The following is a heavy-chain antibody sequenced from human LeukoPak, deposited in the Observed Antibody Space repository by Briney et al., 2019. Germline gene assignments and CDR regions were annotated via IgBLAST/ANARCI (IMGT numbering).Heavy chain of an antibody. Sequence: SQTLSLTCAISGDSVSSNSAAWNWIRQSPSRGLEWLGRTFYRSRWYNDYAVSVKGRITINPDTSKNQFSLQLNSVTPDDTAVYYYARGYYSSWYVWFDPWGQGTLVTVSS. J-gene: IGHJ5*02. D-gene: IGHD6-13*01. CDR1: GDSVSSNSAA. CDR3: ARGYYSSWYVWFDP. V-gene: IGHV6-1*01. CDR2: TFYRSRWYN.